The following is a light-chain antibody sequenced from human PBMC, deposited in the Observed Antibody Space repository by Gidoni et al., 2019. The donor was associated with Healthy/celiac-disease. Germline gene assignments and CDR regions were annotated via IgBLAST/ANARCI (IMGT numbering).Light chain of an antibody. J-gene: IGKJ1*01. CDR1: QSVSSN. CDR3: QQYNNWPPWT. V-gene: IGKV3-15*01. Sequence: IVLTQSPATLSVSPGERATLSCRASQSVSSNLAWYQQKPGQAPRLLIKGASTRATGIPARFSGSGSGTEFTLTISSLQSEDFAVYYCQQYNNWPPWTFGQGTKVEIK. CDR2: GAS.